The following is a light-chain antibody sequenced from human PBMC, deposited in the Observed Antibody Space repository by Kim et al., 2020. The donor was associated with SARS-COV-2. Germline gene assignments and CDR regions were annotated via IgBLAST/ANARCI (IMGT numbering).Light chain of an antibody. V-gene: IGKV1-5*03. J-gene: IGKJ4*01. CDR3: EQYFNYPLT. Sequence: ASVGDRVTISCRASQSIRSWLAWYQQRPGRAPKLLISKASSLETGVPSMFSGSGSGTEFTLTISSLQPDDFATYYCEQYFNYPLTFGGGTKVDIK. CDR1: QSIRSW. CDR2: KAS.